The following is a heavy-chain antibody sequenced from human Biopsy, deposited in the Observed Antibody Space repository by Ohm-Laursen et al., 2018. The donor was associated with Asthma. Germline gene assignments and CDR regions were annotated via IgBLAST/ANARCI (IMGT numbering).Heavy chain of an antibody. J-gene: IGHJ1*01. CDR1: GFTFGDYW. CDR3: ARTFHFWSPYHAEHYQL. Sequence: SLRLSCTASGFTFGDYWMSWVRQVPGKGLEWVANIKHDGSEKNHVDSLKGRFTISGDNAKNSLYLRMNSLRAEDTAAYYCARTFHFWSPYHAEHYQLWGQGTLVTVSS. D-gene: IGHD3-3*01. V-gene: IGHV3-7*01. CDR2: IKHDGSEK.